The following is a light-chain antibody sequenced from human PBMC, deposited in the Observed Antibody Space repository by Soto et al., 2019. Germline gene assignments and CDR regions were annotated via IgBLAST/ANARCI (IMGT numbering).Light chain of an antibody. CDR3: QQYNNWPGT. CDR2: GAS. CDR1: QSVSSK. V-gene: IGKV3-15*01. Sequence: EIVLTQSPGTLSVSPGERATLSCRAIQSVSSKLAWYQQKLGQAPRLLFYGASTGATGISARFSGSGSETEFTLSISSLQSEDFAVYYCQQYNNWPGTFGQGTKVDIK. J-gene: IGKJ1*01.